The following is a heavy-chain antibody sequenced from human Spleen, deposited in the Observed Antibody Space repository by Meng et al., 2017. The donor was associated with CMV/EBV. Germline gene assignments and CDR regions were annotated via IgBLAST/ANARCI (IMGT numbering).Heavy chain of an antibody. J-gene: IGHJ5*02. Sequence: VSGYTFTDHAIHWVQHAPGKGLEWMGLLYPEDGDTIYAANFQARITLTADTSTDTAYMELNSLTSDDTAVYYCATGKGFSSSSWLDPWGQGTLVTVSS. CDR1: GYTFTDHA. CDR2: LYPEDGDT. V-gene: IGHV1-69-2*01. CDR3: ATGKGFSSSSWLDP. D-gene: IGHD2-15*01.